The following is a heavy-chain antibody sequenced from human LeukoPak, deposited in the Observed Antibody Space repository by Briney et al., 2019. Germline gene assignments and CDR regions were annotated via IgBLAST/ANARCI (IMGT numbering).Heavy chain of an antibody. D-gene: IGHD2/OR15-2a*01. CDR3: ARKNYFYYYMDV. Sequence: GGSLRLSCAASGFTFTTYAMSWVRQAPGKGLEWVSSITGSGSSTYYADSVKGRFTISRDNAKNSLYLQMNSLRAEDTAVYYCARKNYFYYYMDVWGKGTTVTISS. CDR2: ITGSGSST. J-gene: IGHJ6*03. CDR1: GFTFTTYA. V-gene: IGHV3-23*01.